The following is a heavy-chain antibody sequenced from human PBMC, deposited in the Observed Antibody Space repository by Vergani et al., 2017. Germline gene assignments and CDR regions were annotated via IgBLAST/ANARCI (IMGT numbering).Heavy chain of an antibody. CDR1: GFTFSSYE. CDR2: ISSIGSTI. V-gene: IGHV3-48*03. CDR3: AITYYYDSSGYYTDAFDI. J-gene: IGHJ3*02. Sequence: EVQLVESGGGLVQPGGSLRLSCAASGFTFSSYEMNWVRQAPGKGLEWVSYISSIGSTIYYADSVKGRFTISRDNAKNSLYLQMNSLRAEDTAVYYCAITYYYDSSGYYTDAFDIWGQGTMVTVSS. D-gene: IGHD3-22*01.